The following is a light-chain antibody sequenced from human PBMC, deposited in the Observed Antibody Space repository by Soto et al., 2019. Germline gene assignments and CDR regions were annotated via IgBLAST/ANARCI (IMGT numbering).Light chain of an antibody. CDR3: QVWDSNSDHYV. V-gene: IGLV3-21*04. CDR2: YDS. Sequence: SYELTQPPSVSVAPGKTATITCGGDNIGTKNVHWYQQKTGQAPVLVLRYDSDRPSGIPERFSGSNSGNTATLTISKVEAGDEADYPCQVWDSNSDHYVFGTGTKLTVL. J-gene: IGLJ1*01. CDR1: NIGTKN.